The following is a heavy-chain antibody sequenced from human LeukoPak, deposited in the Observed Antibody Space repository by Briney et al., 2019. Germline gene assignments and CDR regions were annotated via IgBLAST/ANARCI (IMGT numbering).Heavy chain of an antibody. CDR1: GGSFGGYY. CDR3: TAGIVGDTNGLDV. D-gene: IGHD1-26*01. J-gene: IGHJ6*02. V-gene: IGHV3-15*06. CDR2: IKSKVYGGTI. Sequence: PSETLSLTCAVYGGSFGGYYWSWIRQPPGKGLEWVGRIKSKVYGGTIHYAAPVTGKFTISRDDSKDTLYLQMDSLKIEDTAVYYCTAGIVGDTNGLDVWGQGTTVTVSS.